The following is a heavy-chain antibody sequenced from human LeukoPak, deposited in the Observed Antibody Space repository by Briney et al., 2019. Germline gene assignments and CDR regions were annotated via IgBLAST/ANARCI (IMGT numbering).Heavy chain of an antibody. D-gene: IGHD5-12*01. Sequence: GGSLRLSCAPSGFTFSSYGMHWVRQAPVKGLEWVAFIRFDGSNRYYADSVKGRFTISRDNSKNTLYLQMNSLRAEDTAVYYCARGPSGYHNTGGQGTLVTVSS. J-gene: IGHJ4*02. CDR1: GFTFSSYG. CDR2: IRFDGSNR. V-gene: IGHV3-30*02. CDR3: ARGPSGYHNT.